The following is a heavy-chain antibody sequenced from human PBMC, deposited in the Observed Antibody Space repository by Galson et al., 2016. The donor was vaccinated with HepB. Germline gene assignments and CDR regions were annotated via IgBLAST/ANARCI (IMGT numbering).Heavy chain of an antibody. J-gene: IGHJ3*02. CDR1: GFTLDHYA. CDR2: ISWNSGSI. D-gene: IGHD3-22*01. CDR3: AKDSGAYYYDSSGYRRNAFDI. V-gene: IGHV3-9*01. Sequence: SLRLSCAASGFTLDHYAMHWVRQAPGKGLEWVSGISWNSGSIGYADSVKGRFPISRDSAKNSLYLQMNSLRAGDTALYYCAKDSGAYYYDSSGYRRNAFDIWGQGTMVTVSS.